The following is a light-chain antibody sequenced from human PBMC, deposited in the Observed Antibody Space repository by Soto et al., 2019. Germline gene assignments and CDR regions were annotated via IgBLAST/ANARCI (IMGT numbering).Light chain of an antibody. CDR2: DVT. CDR1: SSDVGGSNY. Sequence: QSALTQPASVSGSPGQSITISCTGTSSDVGGSNYVSWYQQHPGKAPKLMIYDVTNRPSGVSNRFSASKSGNTASLTISGLQAEDEADYYCSSSTTSSTDVFGTGTKVTVL. J-gene: IGLJ1*01. CDR3: SSSTTSSTDV. V-gene: IGLV2-14*03.